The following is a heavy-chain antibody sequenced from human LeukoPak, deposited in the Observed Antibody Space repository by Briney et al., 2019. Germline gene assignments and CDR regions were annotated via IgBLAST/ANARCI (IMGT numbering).Heavy chain of an antibody. CDR1: GGSISSYY. J-gene: IGHJ5*02. V-gene: IGHV4-4*07. D-gene: IGHD3-22*01. CDR2: IYTSGST. Sequence: SETLSLTCTVSGGSISSYYWSWIRQPAGKGLEWIGRIYTSGSTNYNPSLKSRVTMSVDTSKNQFSLKLSSVTAADTAVYFCAKDTRDYYDSSNWFDPWGQGTLVTVSS. CDR3: AKDTRDYYDSSNWFDP.